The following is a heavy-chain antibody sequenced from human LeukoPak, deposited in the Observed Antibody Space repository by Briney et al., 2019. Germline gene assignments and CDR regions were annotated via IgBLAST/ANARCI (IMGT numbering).Heavy chain of an antibody. Sequence: PSETLSLTCTVSDGSISSSSYYWGWIRQPPGKGLEWIGRIYTSGSTNYNPSLKSRVTMSVDTSKNQFSLKLSSVTAADTAVYYCARSTPGIAAAGSYYFDYWGQGTLVTVSS. CDR3: ARSTPGIAAAGSYYFDY. CDR2: IYTSGST. CDR1: DGSISSSSYY. D-gene: IGHD6-13*01. V-gene: IGHV4-61*05. J-gene: IGHJ4*02.